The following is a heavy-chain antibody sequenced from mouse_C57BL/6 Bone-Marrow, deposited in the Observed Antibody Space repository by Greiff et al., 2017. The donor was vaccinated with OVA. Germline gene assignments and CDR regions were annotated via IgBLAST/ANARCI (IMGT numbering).Heavy chain of an antibody. CDR3: AGGTGSYFYAMDY. D-gene: IGHD1-1*02. CDR2: ISYDGSN. J-gene: IGHJ4*01. V-gene: IGHV3-6*01. Sequence: EVQRVESGPGLVKPSQSLSLTCSVTGYSITSGYYWNWIRQFPGNKLEWMGYISYDGSNNYNPSLKNRISITRDTSKNQFFLKLNSVTTEDTATYYCAGGTGSYFYAMDYWGQGTSVTVSS. CDR1: GYSITSGYY.